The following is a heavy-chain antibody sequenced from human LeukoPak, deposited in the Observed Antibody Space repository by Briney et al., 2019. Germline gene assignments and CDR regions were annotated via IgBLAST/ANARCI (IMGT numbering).Heavy chain of an antibody. D-gene: IGHD1-1*01. J-gene: IGHJ4*02. Sequence: GGSLRLSCAASGFSFTNYAMSWVRQAPARGPEWVSSLRGDGETFYADSVKGRFTLSRDDSRNTVYLQLNNLRVEDTAIYYCARASCVSNADAVWWGQGTQVTVS. CDR2: LRGDGET. V-gene: IGHV3-23*01. CDR3: ARASCVSNADAVW. CDR1: GFSFTNYA.